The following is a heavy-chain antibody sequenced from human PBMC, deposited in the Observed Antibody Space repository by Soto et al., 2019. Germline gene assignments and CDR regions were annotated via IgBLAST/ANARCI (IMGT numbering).Heavy chain of an antibody. Sequence: GGSLRLSCAASGFTFSNAWMTWVHQAPGKGLEWLGRIKSKTDGGSTDYAAPVKGRFTISRDDSRNTLYLEMNSLNTEDTGLYYCATDRGVMSTFDYWGQGTLVTVSS. CDR1: GFTFSNAW. D-gene: IGHD3-10*01. CDR2: IKSKTDGGST. V-gene: IGHV3-15*01. J-gene: IGHJ4*02. CDR3: ATDRGVMSTFDY.